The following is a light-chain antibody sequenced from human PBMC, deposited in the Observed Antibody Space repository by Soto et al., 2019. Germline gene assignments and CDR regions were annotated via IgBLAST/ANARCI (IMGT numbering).Light chain of an antibody. CDR1: QNIYIW. V-gene: IGKV1-5*03. CDR2: KAS. Sequence: DLQMTQSPSTLSASVGDRVTITCRASQNIYIWLAWYQKKPGKAPNLLIYKASTLQSGVPSRFSGNGSGTEFTLTITSLQPDDSANYYCQQYNGLPTWTFGQGTKVDI. J-gene: IGKJ1*01. CDR3: QQYNGLPTWT.